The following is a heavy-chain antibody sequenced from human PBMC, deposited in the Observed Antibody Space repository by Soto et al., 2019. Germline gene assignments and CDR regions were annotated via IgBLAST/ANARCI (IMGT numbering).Heavy chain of an antibody. CDR3: VRVRNFEFWSDYYNQNYYSYAMDV. Sequence: PGGSLRLSCAASGFAFSSFNMDWVRQAPGKGLEWISYISSSSSTTYYADSVKGRFTISRDNAKDSLYLQMNSLRDEDTAVYYCVRVRNFEFWSDYYNQNYYSYAMDVWGQGTTVTVSS. V-gene: IGHV3-48*02. J-gene: IGHJ6*02. CDR2: ISSSSSTT. CDR1: GFAFSSFN. D-gene: IGHD3-3*01.